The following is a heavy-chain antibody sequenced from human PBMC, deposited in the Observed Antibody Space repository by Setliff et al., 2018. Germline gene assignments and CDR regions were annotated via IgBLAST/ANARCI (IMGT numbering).Heavy chain of an antibody. D-gene: IGHD1-26*01. V-gene: IGHV3-64*04. CDR2: ISSDGSRT. CDR1: GLTFSSSA. Sequence: PGGSLRLSCAASGLTFSSSAMHWVRQAPGKELEYVSAISSDGSRTYYADSVKGRFTISRDNAKNSVYLQMNSLRAEDTAVYYCASANTTGYYYFDYWGQGTLVTVSS. J-gene: IGHJ4*02. CDR3: ASANTTGYYYFDY.